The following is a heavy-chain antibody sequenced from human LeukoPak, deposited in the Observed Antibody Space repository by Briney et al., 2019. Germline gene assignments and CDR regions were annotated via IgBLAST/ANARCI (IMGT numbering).Heavy chain of an antibody. Sequence: SETLSLTCTVSGASITNYYWSWIRQPPGKGLEWIGYISHTGITNYNPSLESRVIISADTSRNQFSLKLISMTAADTAVYYCARFRSAADHPDSWGQGTLVTVSS. CDR2: ISHTGIT. V-gene: IGHV4-59*01. CDR3: ARFRSAADHPDS. CDR1: GASITNYY. D-gene: IGHD1-14*01. J-gene: IGHJ4*02.